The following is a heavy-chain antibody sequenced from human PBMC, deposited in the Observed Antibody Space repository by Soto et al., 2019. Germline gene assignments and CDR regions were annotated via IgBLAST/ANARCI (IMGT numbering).Heavy chain of an antibody. CDR3: ARGSGTPLRYYYYGMDV. V-gene: IGHV1-2*04. CDR2: INPNSGGT. Sequence: ASVKVSCKASGYTFTGYYMHWVRQAPGQGLEWMGWINPNSGGTNYAQKFQGWVTMTRDTSISTAYMELSRLRSDDTAVYYCARGSGTPLRYYYYGMDVWGQGTTVTVSS. CDR1: GYTFTGYY. J-gene: IGHJ6*02. D-gene: IGHD2-15*01.